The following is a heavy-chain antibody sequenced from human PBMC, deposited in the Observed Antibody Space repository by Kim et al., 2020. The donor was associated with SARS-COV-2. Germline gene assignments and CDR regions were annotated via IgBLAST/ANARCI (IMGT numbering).Heavy chain of an antibody. Sequence: SETLSLTCTVSGGSISSYYWSWIRQPPREGTGVDWVYLLQWSTNYNPSLKSRVTISVDTSKNQFSLKLSSVTAADTAVYYCARGALGYCSSTSCPEYYYYYYYMDVWGKGTTVTVSS. CDR1: GGSISSYY. V-gene: IGHV4-59*01. D-gene: IGHD2-2*01. J-gene: IGHJ6*03. CDR2: LLQWST. CDR3: ARGALGYCSSTSCPEYYYYYYYMDV.